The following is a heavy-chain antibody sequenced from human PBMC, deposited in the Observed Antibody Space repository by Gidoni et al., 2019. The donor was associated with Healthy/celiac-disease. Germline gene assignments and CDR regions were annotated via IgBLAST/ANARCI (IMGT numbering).Heavy chain of an antibody. J-gene: IGHJ5*02. D-gene: IGHD2-21*01. CDR3: ASKHMLGWFDP. Sequence: QVQLVQSGAEVKKPGSSVEVSCKASGGTFISYAFSWVPQAPGEGLEWMGGIIPIFGTANYAQKFQGRVTITADESTSTAYMELSSLRSEDTAVYYCASKHMLGWFDPWGQGTLVTVSS. CDR2: IIPIFGTA. CDR1: GGTFISYA. V-gene: IGHV1-69*01.